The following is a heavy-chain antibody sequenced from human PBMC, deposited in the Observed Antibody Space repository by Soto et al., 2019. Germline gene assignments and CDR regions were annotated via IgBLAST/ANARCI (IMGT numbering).Heavy chain of an antibody. CDR1: GASVNPYY. Sequence: SETLSLTCTVSGASVNPYYWSWIRQPPGKGLEWIGYIYYSGSSNYNPALRSRVTISLDTSKNQFSLKLSSVTAADTAVYYCARSVDTARAYYFDYWGQGILVTVSS. V-gene: IGHV4-59*02. D-gene: IGHD5-18*01. CDR3: ARSVDTARAYYFDY. CDR2: IYYSGSS. J-gene: IGHJ4*02.